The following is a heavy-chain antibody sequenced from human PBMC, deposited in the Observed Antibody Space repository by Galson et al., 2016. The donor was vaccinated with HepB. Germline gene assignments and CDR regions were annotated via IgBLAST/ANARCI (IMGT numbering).Heavy chain of an antibody. V-gene: IGHV3-11*04. CDR2: ISSSGNTI. J-gene: IGHJ4*02. Sequence: SLRLSCAASGFNLSDYYMSWIRQAPGKGLEWVSYISSSGNTIYYADSAKGRFTVSRDNAKNSMYLQMNSLRAEDTAVYYCARGTTYYDILTGYQRPFDFWGQGTLVTVSS. D-gene: IGHD3-9*01. CDR3: ARGTTYYDILTGYQRPFDF. CDR1: GFNLSDYY.